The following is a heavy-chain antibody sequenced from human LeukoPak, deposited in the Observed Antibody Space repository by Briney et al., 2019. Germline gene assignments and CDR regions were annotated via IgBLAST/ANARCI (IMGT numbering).Heavy chain of an antibody. CDR2: ISSSSSYI. CDR1: GFKFDDNA. J-gene: IGHJ6*03. CDR3: ARFGATDYYMDV. D-gene: IGHD3-3*01. Sequence: GGSLRLSCAASGFKFDDNAMHWVRQAPGKGLEWVSSISSSSSYIYYADSVKGRFTISRDNAKNSLYLQMNSLRAEDTAVYYCARFGATDYYMDVWGKGTTVTISS. V-gene: IGHV3-21*01.